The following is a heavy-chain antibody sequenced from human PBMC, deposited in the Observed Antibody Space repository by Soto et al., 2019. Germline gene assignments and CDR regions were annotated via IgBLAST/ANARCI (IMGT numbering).Heavy chain of an antibody. CDR1: GFTSRTNS. CDR2: ISSTSSYI. CDR3: ARGSDFLDRPLTYFAF. J-gene: IGHJ4*01. Sequence: GGSWRLSWATSGFTSRTNSMNWFRQPPGKGLEWVSSISSTSSYIYYADSVKGRFPISRDNAKNSLYLQMNSLRAEDTALYYCARGSDFLDRPLTYFAFWGHGTLVTVSA. D-gene: IGHD3-3*01. V-gene: IGHV3-21*01.